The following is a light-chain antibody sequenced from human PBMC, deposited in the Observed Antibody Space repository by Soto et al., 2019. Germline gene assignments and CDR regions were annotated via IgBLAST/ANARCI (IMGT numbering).Light chain of an antibody. CDR2: GGY. V-gene: IGKV1-9*01. CDR3: QYLNGVPTIT. CDR1: QDVSDF. Sequence: DIHLTQSPSILSASVGDRVTHTCRASQDVSDFLAWYQHAPGKAPNLLIYGGYTLQSGVPSRFSGGGSGTEFSLTITGLQPEDSATYYCQYLNGVPTITFGQGTRLEIK. J-gene: IGKJ5*01.